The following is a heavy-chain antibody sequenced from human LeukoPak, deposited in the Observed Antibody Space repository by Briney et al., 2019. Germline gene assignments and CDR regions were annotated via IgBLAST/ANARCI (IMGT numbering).Heavy chain of an antibody. D-gene: IGHD5-24*01. CDR3: ARDKMATIGGVDY. Sequence: ASVKVSCKASGYTFTDYYIHWVRQAPGQGLEWMGWINPNSGGTNYAQKFQGRVTMTRDTSISTAYMELSRLRSDDTAVYYCARDKMATIGGVDYWGQGTLVTVSS. V-gene: IGHV1-2*02. CDR2: INPNSGGT. CDR1: GYTFTDYY. J-gene: IGHJ4*02.